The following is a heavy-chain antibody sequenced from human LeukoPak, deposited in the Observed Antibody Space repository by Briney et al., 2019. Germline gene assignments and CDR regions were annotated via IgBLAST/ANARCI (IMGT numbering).Heavy chain of an antibody. D-gene: IGHD1-7*01. Sequence: GGSLRLSCAPSGFTVSSNYLTWVRQAPGKGLEWVSIIYSGDTTYYADSVKGRFTVSRDISKNTLYLQMNSLRAEDTAVYYCARARAGTTRDFDYWGQGTLVTVSS. CDR1: GFTVSSNY. V-gene: IGHV3-53*01. J-gene: IGHJ4*02. CDR3: ARARAGTTRDFDY. CDR2: IYSGDTT.